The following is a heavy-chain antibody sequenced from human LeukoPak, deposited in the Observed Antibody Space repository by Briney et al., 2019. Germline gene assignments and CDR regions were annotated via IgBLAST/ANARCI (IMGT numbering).Heavy chain of an antibody. CDR2: IDPSDSYT. V-gene: IGHV5-10-1*01. D-gene: IGHD4-17*01. Sequence: GESLRISCKGSGYSFTSYWISGGRKMPGKGLEWRGRIDPSDSYTNYSPSFQGHVTISADKSISTAYLQWSSLKASDTAMYYCARHDYGDLPFFDYWGQGTLVTVSS. J-gene: IGHJ4*02. CDR3: ARHDYGDLPFFDY. CDR1: GYSFTSYW.